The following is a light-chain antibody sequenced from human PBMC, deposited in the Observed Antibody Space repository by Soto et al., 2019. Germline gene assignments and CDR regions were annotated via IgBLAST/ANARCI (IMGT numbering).Light chain of an antibody. CDR3: QQYGSSPFT. CDR2: VAS. V-gene: IGKV3-20*01. Sequence: EIVLTQSPGTLSLSPGERATLSCRASQSVSSGYLAWYQHKRGQAPRLLIYVASSRATGISDRFSGSGYGTDFTLTISRLEPEGFAVYYCQQYGSSPFTFGQGNKLEIK. CDR1: QSVSSGY. J-gene: IGKJ2*01.